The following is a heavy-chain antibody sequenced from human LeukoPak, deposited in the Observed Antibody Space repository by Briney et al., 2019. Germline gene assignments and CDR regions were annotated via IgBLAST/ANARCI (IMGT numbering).Heavy chain of an antibody. CDR2: LDNNGDNT. CDR1: GYTLTTYG. D-gene: IGHD3-9*01. V-gene: IGHV3-23*01. Sequence: GGSLRLSCVCSGYTLTTYGMRWVRQARGKGLEGVSVLDNNGDNTYYADSVKGRFTISRDNSKNTLYLQMNSLRAEVTAVYYCAKLRTYYDILTGPNWFDPWGQGTLVTVSS. J-gene: IGHJ5*02. CDR3: AKLRTYYDILTGPNWFDP.